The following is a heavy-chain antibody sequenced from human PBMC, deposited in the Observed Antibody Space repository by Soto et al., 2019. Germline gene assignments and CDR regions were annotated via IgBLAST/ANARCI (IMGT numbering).Heavy chain of an antibody. CDR3: ARDLHPGFTHYLDP. J-gene: IGHJ5*02. CDR2: TAYTGNT. V-gene: IGHV4-59*02. Sequence: SETRSLTCVVSGGSVTTYHGSWIRQSPWTGLDWIASTAYTGNTNYNPSLKTRVTLSIAPTKHQLSLKLTSMTAPDTAVYYCARDLHPGFTHYLDPWGKGTLATVSS. D-gene: IGHD1-26*01. CDR1: GGSVTTYH.